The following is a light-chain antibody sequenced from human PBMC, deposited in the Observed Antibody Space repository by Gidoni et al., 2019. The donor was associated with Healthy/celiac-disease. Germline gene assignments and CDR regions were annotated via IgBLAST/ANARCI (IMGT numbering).Light chain of an antibody. J-gene: IGKJ1*01. Sequence: EIVLTQSPGTLSLSPEERATLSCRASQSVSSSYLAWYQQKPGQAPRLLTYGASSRATGIPDRFSGSGSGTDFTLTISRLEPEDFAVYYCQQYGSSWTFGQGTKVEIK. V-gene: IGKV3-20*01. CDR1: QSVSSSY. CDR3: QQYGSSWT. CDR2: GAS.